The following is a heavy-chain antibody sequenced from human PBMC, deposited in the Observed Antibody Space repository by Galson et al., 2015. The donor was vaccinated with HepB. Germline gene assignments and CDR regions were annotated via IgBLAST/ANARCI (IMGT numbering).Heavy chain of an antibody. V-gene: IGHV5-51*03. CDR1: GYSFPSYW. Sequence: QSGAEVKKPGESLKISCKGSGYSFPSYWIGWVRQMPGKGLEWMGITYPGDSDTRYSPSFQGQVTISADKSISTAYLQWSSLKASDTAMYYCARRYSSSSRGGWVVDYWGQGTLVTVSS. CDR3: ARRYSSSSRGGWVVDY. J-gene: IGHJ4*02. CDR2: TYPGDSDT. D-gene: IGHD6-6*01.